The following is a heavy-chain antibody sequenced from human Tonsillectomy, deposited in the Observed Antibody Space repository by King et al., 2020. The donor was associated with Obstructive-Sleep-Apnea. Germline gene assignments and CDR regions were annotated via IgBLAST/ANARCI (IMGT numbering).Heavy chain of an antibody. CDR3: AKDASGTYYNWFDP. Sequence: VQLQESGPGLVKPSETLSLTCTVFGGPIGNYYWSWVRQPPGKGLEWIGFVYNSRSTIYNPSLMSRVTISVDTSKNQFSLRLTSVTAADAVVYYCAKDASGTYYNWFDPWGQGIPVTVSS. D-gene: IGHD3-10*01. V-gene: IGHV4-59*01. CDR2: VYNSRST. J-gene: IGHJ5*02. CDR1: GGPIGNYY.